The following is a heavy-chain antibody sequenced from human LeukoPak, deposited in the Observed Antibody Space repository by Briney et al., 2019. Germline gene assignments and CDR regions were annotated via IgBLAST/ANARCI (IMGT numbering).Heavy chain of an antibody. V-gene: IGHV3-33*01. CDR2: IWYDGGNK. CDR1: GFTFSSYG. CDR3: ARDGRYCSSTSCYRKYYYYYYMDV. D-gene: IGHD2-2*02. J-gene: IGHJ6*03. Sequence: GGSLRLSCAASGFTFSSYGMHWVRQAPGKGLEWVAVIWYDGGNKYYADSVKGRFTISRDNSKNTLYLQMNSLRAEDTAVYYCARDGRYCSSTSCYRKYYYYYYMDVWGKGTTVTVSS.